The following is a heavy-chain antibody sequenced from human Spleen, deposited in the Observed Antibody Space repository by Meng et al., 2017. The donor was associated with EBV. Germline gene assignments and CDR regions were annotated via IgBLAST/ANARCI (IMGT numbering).Heavy chain of an antibody. D-gene: IGHD3-22*01. Sequence: QASLVGVGGGLGQPGGSLTLSCAASGFTFSDYYMAWIRQAPGKGLEWVSYISSSGDLLSHADSVKGRFSISRDNAKNSLYLQMNSLRAEDTAVYYCAREGYYDSSGLSDWGQGTLVTVSS. CDR3: AREGYYDSSGLSD. V-gene: IGHV3-11*01. CDR2: ISSSGDLL. J-gene: IGHJ4*02. CDR1: GFTFSDYY.